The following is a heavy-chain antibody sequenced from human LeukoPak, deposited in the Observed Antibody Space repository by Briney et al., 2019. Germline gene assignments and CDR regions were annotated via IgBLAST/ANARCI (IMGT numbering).Heavy chain of an antibody. CDR2: ISTSSSYI. Sequence: PGGSLRLSCAASGFTFNRHSMNWVRQAPGKGLEWVSSISTSSSYIYYADSVKGRFTISRDNSKNTLSLQMNSLRAEDTAVYYCARGGYYNILTAFRSTFLGFDYWGQGTLVTVSS. CDR1: GFTFNRHS. J-gene: IGHJ4*02. V-gene: IGHV3-21*01. CDR3: ARGGYYNILTAFRSTFLGFDY. D-gene: IGHD3-9*01.